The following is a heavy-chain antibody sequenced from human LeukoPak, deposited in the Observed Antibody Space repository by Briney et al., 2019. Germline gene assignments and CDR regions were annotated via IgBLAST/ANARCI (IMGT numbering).Heavy chain of an antibody. CDR3: ARDPGDGYNLVSNYGMDV. CDR2: INPSGGST. D-gene: IGHD5-24*01. J-gene: IGHJ6*02. CDR1: GYTFTSYY. V-gene: IGHV1-46*01. Sequence: ASVKVSCKASGYTFTSYYMHWVRQAPGRGLEWMGIINPSGGSTSYAQKFQGRVTMTRDTSTSTVYMELSSLRSEDTAVYYCARDPGDGYNLVSNYGMDVWGQGTTVTVSS.